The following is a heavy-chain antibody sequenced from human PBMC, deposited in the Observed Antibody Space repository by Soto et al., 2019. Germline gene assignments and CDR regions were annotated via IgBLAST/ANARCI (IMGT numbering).Heavy chain of an antibody. Sequence: PGESLKISCKGSGYSFTSYWIGWVRQMPGKGLEWMGIIYPGDSDTRYSPSFQGQVTISADKSISTAYLQWSSLKASDTAMYYCARQGRYDSSGYYPIDYWGQGTLVTVSS. V-gene: IGHV5-51*01. J-gene: IGHJ4*02. CDR3: ARQGRYDSSGYYPIDY. D-gene: IGHD3-22*01. CDR1: GYSFTSYW. CDR2: IYPGDSDT.